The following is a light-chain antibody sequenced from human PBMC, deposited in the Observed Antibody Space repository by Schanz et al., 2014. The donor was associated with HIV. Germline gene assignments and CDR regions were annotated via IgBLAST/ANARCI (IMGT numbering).Light chain of an antibody. J-gene: IGKJ4*01. V-gene: IGKV3-15*01. CDR1: QSVSTR. CDR2: GAS. Sequence: ETVMTQSPATLSVFPGEGVTLSCRASQSVSTRSAWFQQKPGQAPRLLISGASTRAAGVPARFSGSGSGTDFTLTISSLEAEDFAVYYCQQRGDWPALTFGGGTKVEFK. CDR3: QQRGDWPALT.